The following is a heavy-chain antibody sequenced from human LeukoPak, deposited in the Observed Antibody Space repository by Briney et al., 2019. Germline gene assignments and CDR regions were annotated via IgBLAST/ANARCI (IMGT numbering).Heavy chain of an antibody. CDR3: ARDTARITIFGVVPNWFDP. CDR2: IYYSGST. V-gene: IGHV4-30-4*08. J-gene: IGHJ5*02. Sequence: SETLSLTCTVPGGSISSGDYYWSWIRQPPGKGLEWIGYIYYSGSTYYNPSLKSRVTISADTSKNQFSLKLSSVTAADTAVYYCARDTARITIFGVVPNWFDPWGQGTLVTVSS. D-gene: IGHD3-3*01. CDR1: GGSISSGDYY.